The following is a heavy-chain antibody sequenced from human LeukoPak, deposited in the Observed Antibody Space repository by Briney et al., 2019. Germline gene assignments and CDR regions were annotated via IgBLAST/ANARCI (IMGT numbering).Heavy chain of an antibody. CDR2: ISSSSSTI. Sequence: GGSLRLSCAASGFSFSSYEMNWVRQAPGKGLEWVSYISSSSSTIYYADSVKGRFTISRDNAKNSLYLQMNSLRDEDSAVYYCARDPHIAAAGTIFDYWGQGTLVTVSS. CDR1: GFSFSSYE. CDR3: ARDPHIAAAGTIFDY. V-gene: IGHV3-48*02. D-gene: IGHD6-13*01. J-gene: IGHJ4*02.